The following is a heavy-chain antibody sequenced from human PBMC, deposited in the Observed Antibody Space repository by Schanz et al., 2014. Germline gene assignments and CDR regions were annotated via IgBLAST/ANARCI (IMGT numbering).Heavy chain of an antibody. J-gene: IGHJ4*02. CDR1: GFTFSAYA. CDR2: ISGSGGDT. Sequence: EVQLVESGGGLVKPGESLRLSCAASGFTFSAYAMTWVRRAPGKGLEWVSTISGSGGDTYPADSVKGRFTISRDNSNNTLYLQMNSLRAEDTAVYYCAKEKEEVAADGSFFDYWGQGTLVTVSS. V-gene: IGHV3-23*04. CDR3: AKEKEEVAADGSFFDY. D-gene: IGHD6-13*01.